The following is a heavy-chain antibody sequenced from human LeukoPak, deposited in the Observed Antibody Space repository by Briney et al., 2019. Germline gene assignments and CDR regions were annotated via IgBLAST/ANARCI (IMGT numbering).Heavy chain of an antibody. Sequence: GGSLRLSCAASGFTFSSYSMNWVRQAPGKGLEWVSSISSSSSYIYYADSVKGRFTISRDNAKNSLYLQMNSLRAEDTAVYYCARDSLLGDYADYWGQGTLVTVSS. CDR1: GFTFSSYS. J-gene: IGHJ4*02. V-gene: IGHV3-21*01. CDR2: ISSSSSYI. D-gene: IGHD3-10*01. CDR3: ARDSLLGDYADY.